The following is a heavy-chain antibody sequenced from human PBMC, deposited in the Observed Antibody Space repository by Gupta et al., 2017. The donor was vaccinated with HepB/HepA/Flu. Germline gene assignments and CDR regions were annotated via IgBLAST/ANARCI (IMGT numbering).Heavy chain of an antibody. Sequence: EVQLVQSGGGLVQPGRSLRLSCTASGFTFGDYAMSWVRQAPGKGLEWVGFIRSKAYGGTTEYAASVKGRFTISRDDSKSIAYLQMNSLKTEDTAVYYCTRLSGGYFDYWGQGTLVTVSS. CDR1: GFTFGDYA. V-gene: IGHV3-49*04. D-gene: IGHD3-22*01. CDR3: TRLSGGYFDY. CDR2: IRSKAYGGTT. J-gene: IGHJ4*02.